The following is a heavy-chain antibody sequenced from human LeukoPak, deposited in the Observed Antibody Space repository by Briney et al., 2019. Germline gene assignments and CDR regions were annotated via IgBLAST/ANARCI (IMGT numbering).Heavy chain of an antibody. Sequence: SETLSLTCSVSGVSISSYYWTWVRQPPGKGLECVGYVYYSGNTNYNNYNPSLKSRVTISMDTSKNQFSLKLTSVTAADTAMYYCARAGYCSGPTCHTSRPVYNRFDPWGQGTQVTVSS. CDR3: ARAGYCSGPTCHTSRPVYNRFDP. D-gene: IGHD2-15*01. CDR1: GVSISSYY. CDR2: VYYSGNTNYN. V-gene: IGHV4-59*13. J-gene: IGHJ5*02.